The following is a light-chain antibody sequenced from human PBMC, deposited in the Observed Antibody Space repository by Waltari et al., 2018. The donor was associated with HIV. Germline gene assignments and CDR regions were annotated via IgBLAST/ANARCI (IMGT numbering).Light chain of an antibody. CDR3: LQSNTPPLT. CDR2: GAS. J-gene: IGKJ3*01. V-gene: IGKV1-39*01. Sequence: DIQMTQSPSSLSASVGDRVTITCRASQNIHTFLNWYQQKPGKAPKLLIFGASTLQSGVPSRFSGSGSGTDFTLTISSLQPEDFATYFCLQSNTPPLTFGPGSKVDV. CDR1: QNIHTF.